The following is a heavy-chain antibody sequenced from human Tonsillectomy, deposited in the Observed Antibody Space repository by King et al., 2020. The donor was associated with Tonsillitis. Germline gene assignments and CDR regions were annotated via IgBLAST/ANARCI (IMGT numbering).Heavy chain of an antibody. Sequence: VQLVESRGGVVPPGRSLRLSCAASGFTFSSYAMHWVRQAPGKGLEWVAVISYDGSDKYYADSVKGRFTISRDNSKNTLYLQMNSLTAEDTAVYYCARDHAPGDSSGYPNYWGQGTLVTVSS. D-gene: IGHD3-22*01. CDR2: ISYDGSDK. J-gene: IGHJ4*02. CDR1: GFTFSSYA. V-gene: IGHV3-30-3*01. CDR3: ARDHAPGDSSGYPNY.